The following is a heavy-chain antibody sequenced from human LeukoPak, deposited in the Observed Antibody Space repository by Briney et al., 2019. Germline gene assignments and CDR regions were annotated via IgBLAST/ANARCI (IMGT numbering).Heavy chain of an antibody. CDR3: AKESGKFDY. CDR2: ISADGGST. CDR1: GLNFDDSA. J-gene: IGHJ4*02. Sequence: PVGSLRLSCVASGLNFDDSAMHWVRQAPGKGLEWVSLISADGGSTFSADSVKGRFSISRDNSKNSLYLQMNSLRSEDTAMYYCAKESGKFDYWGQGTLVADSS. V-gene: IGHV3-43*02.